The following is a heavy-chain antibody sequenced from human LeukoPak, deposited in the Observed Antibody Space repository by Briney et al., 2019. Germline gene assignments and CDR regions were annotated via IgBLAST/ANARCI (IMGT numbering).Heavy chain of an antibody. Sequence: PSETLSLTCAVSGGSISSGGYSWSWIRQPPGKGLEWIGYIYHSGSTYYNPSLKSRVTISVDRSKNQFSLKLSSVTAADTAVYYCARVTRLSRAFDIWGQGTMVTVSS. D-gene: IGHD2/OR15-2a*01. V-gene: IGHV4-30-2*01. CDR3: ARVTRLSRAFDI. CDR1: GGSISSGGYS. CDR2: IYHSGST. J-gene: IGHJ3*02.